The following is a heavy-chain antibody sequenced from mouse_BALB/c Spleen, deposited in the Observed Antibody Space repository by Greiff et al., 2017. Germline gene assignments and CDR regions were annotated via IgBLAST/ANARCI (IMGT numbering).Heavy chain of an antibody. CDR1: GYTFTSYW. V-gene: IGHV1S81*02. J-gene: IGHJ2*01. D-gene: IGHD1-2*01. CDR2: INPSNGRT. Sequence: QVQLQQSGAELVKPGASVKLSCKASGYTFTSYWMHWVKQRPGQGLEWIGEINPSNGRTNYNEKFKSKATLTVDKSSSTAYMQLSSLTSEDSAVYYCTRGISFHYYVYDYWGQGTTLTVSS. CDR3: TRGISFHYYVYDY.